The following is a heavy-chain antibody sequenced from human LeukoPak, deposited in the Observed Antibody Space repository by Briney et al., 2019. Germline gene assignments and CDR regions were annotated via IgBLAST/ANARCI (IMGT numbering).Heavy chain of an antibody. V-gene: IGHV3-30*02. CDR2: LQYDGNNK. J-gene: IGHJ6*02. CDR3: TKDSKHYRMDV. CDR1: GFTFSDYA. D-gene: IGHD2/OR15-2a*01. Sequence: GGSLRLSCAVSGFTFSDYAMHWVRQAPGNGLEWVALLQYDGNNKYYVDSVTVRFTIARDISKNTLDLQMNSLKPDDTAVYYCTKDSKHYRMDVWGQGTTVTVS.